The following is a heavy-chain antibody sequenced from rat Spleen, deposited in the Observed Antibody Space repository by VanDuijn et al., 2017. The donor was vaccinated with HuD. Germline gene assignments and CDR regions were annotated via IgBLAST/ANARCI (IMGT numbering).Heavy chain of an antibody. Sequence: QVQLKESGPGLVQPSQTLSLTCTVSGFSLSSYGVMWVRQPPGKGLEWMGVIWGNGNTIYSSALKSRLTISRDTSKSQVFLKMSSLQTEDTATYYCARLPGPNWGQGVMVTVSS. D-gene: IGHD1-4*01. CDR3: ARLPGPN. CDR1: GFSLSSYG. V-gene: IGHV2-13*01. CDR2: IWGNGNT. J-gene: IGHJ2*01.